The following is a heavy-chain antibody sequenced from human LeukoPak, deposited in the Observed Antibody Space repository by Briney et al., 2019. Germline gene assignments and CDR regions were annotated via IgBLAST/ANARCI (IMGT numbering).Heavy chain of an antibody. Sequence: SETLSLTCTVSGGSVSSGGYYWSWIRQHPGKGPEWIGYIFYSGCTHYNPSLKRRVTLSLDTSKNQFSLKLSSVTAADTAVYYCARGTRQWLGYWGQGTLVTVSS. D-gene: IGHD6-19*01. CDR3: ARGTRQWLGY. V-gene: IGHV4-31*03. J-gene: IGHJ4*02. CDR1: GGSVSSGGYY. CDR2: IFYSGCT.